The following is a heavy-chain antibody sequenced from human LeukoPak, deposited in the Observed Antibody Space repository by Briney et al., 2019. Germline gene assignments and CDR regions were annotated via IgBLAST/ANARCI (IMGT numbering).Heavy chain of an antibody. D-gene: IGHD3-10*01. V-gene: IGHV4-59*08. CDR3: ARRHKGGAGDALDV. CDR2: IYYSGST. Sequence: PSETLSLTCTVSGGSISSYYWSWIRQPPGKGLEWIGYIYYSGSTNYNPSLKSRVTISVDTSKNQFSLKLSSVTAADTAVYYCARRHKGGAGDALDVWGQGTMVTVSS. J-gene: IGHJ3*01. CDR1: GGSISSYY.